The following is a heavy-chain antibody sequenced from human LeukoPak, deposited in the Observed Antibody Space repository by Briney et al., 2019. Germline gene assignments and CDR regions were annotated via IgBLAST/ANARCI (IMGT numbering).Heavy chain of an antibody. D-gene: IGHD6-19*01. CDR1: GFTFDDYA. CDR3: AKDAKGVIAVAAFDY. V-gene: IGHV3-9*01. Sequence: GRSLRLSCAASGFTFDDYAMHWVRQAPGKGLEWVSGISWNSDSIGYADSVKGRFTISRDNAKNSLYLQMNSLRAEDTALYYCAKDAKGVIAVAAFDYWGQGTLVTVSS. J-gene: IGHJ4*02. CDR2: ISWNSDSI.